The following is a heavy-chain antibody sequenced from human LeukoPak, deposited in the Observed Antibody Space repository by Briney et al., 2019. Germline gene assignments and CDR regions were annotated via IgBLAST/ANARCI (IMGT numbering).Heavy chain of an antibody. CDR2: TSGSGGTT. Sequence: PGGSLRLSCAASGFTFNTYAMSWVRQAPGKGLEWISVTSGSGGTTYYADSVKGRSTISRDNSKNTLYLRMNSLRAEDTAVYYCARRASGWYYFDYWGQGTLVTVSS. CDR3: ARRASGWYYFDY. D-gene: IGHD6-19*01. V-gene: IGHV3-23*01. CDR1: GFTFNTYA. J-gene: IGHJ4*02.